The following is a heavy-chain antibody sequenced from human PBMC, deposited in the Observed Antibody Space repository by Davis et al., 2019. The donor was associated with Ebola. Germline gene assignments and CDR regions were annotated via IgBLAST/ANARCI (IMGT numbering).Heavy chain of an antibody. CDR3: ARLDYGDYDVLYYHYGMDV. CDR2: INQDGSEK. CDR1: GFTFSNAW. D-gene: IGHD4-17*01. Sequence: GESLKISCAASGFTFSNAWMSWVRQAPGKRLEWVANINQDGSEKNYVDSVKGRFTISRNNAKNSLYLQMYSLRAEDTAVYYCARLDYGDYDVLYYHYGMDVWGQGTTVTVSS. J-gene: IGHJ6*02. V-gene: IGHV3-7*03.